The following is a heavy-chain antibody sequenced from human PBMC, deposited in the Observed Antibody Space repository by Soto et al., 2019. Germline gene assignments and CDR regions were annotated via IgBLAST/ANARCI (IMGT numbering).Heavy chain of an antibody. CDR1: GGSITSSSYY. V-gene: IGHV4-39*02. Sequence: PSETLSLTCTVSGGSITSSSYYWGWIRQPPGKGLEWIGGIYYSGNTYYTPSLKSRVTISVDTSKNQFSLKLSSVTAADTAVYYCAREGGRYCSGGSCLLDYWGQGTLVTVSS. CDR2: IYYSGNT. J-gene: IGHJ4*02. CDR3: AREGGRYCSGGSCLLDY. D-gene: IGHD2-15*01.